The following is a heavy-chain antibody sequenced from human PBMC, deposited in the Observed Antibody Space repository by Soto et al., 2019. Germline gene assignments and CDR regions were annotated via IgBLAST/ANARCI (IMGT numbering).Heavy chain of an antibody. CDR2: ISGSGSAT. D-gene: IGHD2-21*01. CDR1: GFTFSSYA. Sequence: DGSLSLSCAASGFTFSSYAMTWVRQAPGKGLEWVSAISGSGSATCYSDFLRGRFTFSRHNSKNSLCLQVDSIRVEDTAVYYCAKGSILDGPHYYGMDGWGQGTTVTVSS. J-gene: IGHJ6*02. CDR3: AKGSILDGPHYYGMDG. V-gene: IGHV3-23*01.